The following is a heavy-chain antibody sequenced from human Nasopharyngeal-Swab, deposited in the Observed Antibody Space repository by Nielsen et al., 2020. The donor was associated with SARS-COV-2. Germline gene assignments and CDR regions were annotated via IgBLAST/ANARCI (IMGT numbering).Heavy chain of an antibody. CDR2: IYYSGST. CDR3: ARGYSSGWYFD. Sequence: SETLSLTCNVSGGSISSYYWSWIRQPPGKGLEWIGYIYYSGSTNYNPSLKSRVTISVDTSKNQFSLKLSSVTAADTAVYYCARGYSSGWYFDWGQGTLVTVSS. CDR1: GGSISSYY. J-gene: IGHJ4*02. V-gene: IGHV4-59*08. D-gene: IGHD6-19*01.